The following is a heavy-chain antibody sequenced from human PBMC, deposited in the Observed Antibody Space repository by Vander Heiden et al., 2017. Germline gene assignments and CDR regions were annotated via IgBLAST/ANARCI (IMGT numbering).Heavy chain of an antibody. D-gene: IGHD3-10*01. CDR2: ISWNSGSI. CDR1: GFTYPGYA. J-gene: IGHJ4*02. CDR3: AKDSGQTGFDY. V-gene: IGHV3-9*01. Sequence: VQLVESGAGLVQPGRSLRLSWAGSGFTYPGYAMHCVRQGPGKGLEWVSGISWNSGSIGYADSVKGRFTISRDNAKNSLYLLMNSLRAEDTALYYCAKDSGQTGFDYWGQGTLVTVSS.